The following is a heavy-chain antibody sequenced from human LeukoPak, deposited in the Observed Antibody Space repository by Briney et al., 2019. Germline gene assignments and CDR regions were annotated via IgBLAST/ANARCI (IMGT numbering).Heavy chain of an antibody. D-gene: IGHD2-21*02. J-gene: IGHJ4*02. CDR2: INPTSGVT. CDR3: GRVAYCGSGCYYFFDY. Sequence: GASVKVSCKASGYTFTAYYLHWARQAPGQGLEWMGWINPTSGVTNYAQNFQGRVTMTRDTSIDTAYMDLSRLTSDDTAVYYCGRVAYCGSGCYYFFDYWGQGTLVTVSS. CDR1: GYTFTAYY. V-gene: IGHV1-2*02.